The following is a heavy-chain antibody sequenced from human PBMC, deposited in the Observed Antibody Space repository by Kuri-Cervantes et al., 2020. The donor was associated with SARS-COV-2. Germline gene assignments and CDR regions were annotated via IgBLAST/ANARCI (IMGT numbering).Heavy chain of an antibody. CDR2: VRCKANNYAT. Sequence: GGSLRLSCEVSGFLFSASAIHWVRQASGEGREWVGRVRCKANNYATAYSASVKGRLTISRDDSKNMAYLQMHSPKTEDTAVYYCTRDESLGIVGPYYFDYWGQGTLVTVSS. J-gene: IGHJ4*02. V-gene: IGHV3-73*01. CDR1: GFLFSASA. CDR3: TRDESLGIVGPYYFDY. D-gene: IGHD7-27*01.